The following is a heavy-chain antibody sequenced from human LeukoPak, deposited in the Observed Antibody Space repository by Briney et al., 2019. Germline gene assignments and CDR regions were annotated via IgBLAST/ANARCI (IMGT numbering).Heavy chain of an antibody. CDR3: ARYLGYSSGCYFDY. J-gene: IGHJ4*02. Sequence: GGSLRLSCAASGFVFSSYWMHWVRQAPGKGLVWVSRIYTDGSYTNYADSVKGRFTISRDNAKNTLYLQMNSLRAEDTAVYYCARYLGYSSGCYFDYWGQGTLVTVSS. CDR2: IYTDGSYT. CDR1: GFVFSSYW. V-gene: IGHV3-74*01. D-gene: IGHD6-19*01.